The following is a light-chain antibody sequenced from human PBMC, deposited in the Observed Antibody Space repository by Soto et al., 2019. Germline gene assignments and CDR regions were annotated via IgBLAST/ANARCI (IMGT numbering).Light chain of an antibody. CDR3: QQHNNWPPIT. CDR2: GAS. Sequence: DIGPTQAPATLSLTPGEIATLSCRASQSVSSNVAWYQQIPGQTPRLLIYGASTRATGIPVRFSGSGSGTEFTLTISSLQSEDFAVYYCQQHNNWPPITFGQGTRLEIK. CDR1: QSVSSN. V-gene: IGKV3-15*01. J-gene: IGKJ5*01.